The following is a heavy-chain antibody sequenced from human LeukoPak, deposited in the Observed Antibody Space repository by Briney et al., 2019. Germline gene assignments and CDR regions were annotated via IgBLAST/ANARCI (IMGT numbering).Heavy chain of an antibody. CDR3: TTFTCGRTTCYSEY. CDR1: GFSFSNVW. Sequence: PGESLRLSCAASGFSFSNVWMSWVRQAPGKGLEWVGRIKSKSDGGKTDYAAPVKGRFTISRDDSKNTLSLQINSLKTEDTAVYYCTTFTCGRTTCYSEYWGQGTLVTVSS. V-gene: IGHV3-15*01. CDR2: IKSKSDGGKT. J-gene: IGHJ4*02. D-gene: IGHD2-2*02.